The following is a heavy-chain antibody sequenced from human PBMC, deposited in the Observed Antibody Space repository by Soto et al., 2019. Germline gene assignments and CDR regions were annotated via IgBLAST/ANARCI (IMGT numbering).Heavy chain of an antibody. CDR3: ARVRRYSSSWYVFYYMDV. V-gene: IGHV4-34*01. Sequence: SETLSLTCAVYGGSFSGYYWSWIRQPPGKGLEWIGEINHSGSTNYNPSLKSRVTVSVDTSKNQFSLKLSSVTAADTAVYYCARVRRYSSSWYVFYYMDVWGKGTTVTVSS. CDR2: INHSGST. D-gene: IGHD6-13*01. CDR1: GGSFSGYY. J-gene: IGHJ6*03.